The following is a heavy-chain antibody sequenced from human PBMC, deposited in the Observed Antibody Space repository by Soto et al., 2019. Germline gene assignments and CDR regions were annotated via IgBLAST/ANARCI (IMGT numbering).Heavy chain of an antibody. D-gene: IGHD3-16*01. Sequence: EVELLESGGGLVQPGGSLRLSCVVSGFSLSNYAMSWMRRAPGKGLEWVSGITHGGAAYYADSVRGRFSMSRDNSKKAVYLQMNSLRAEDTALYYCAREDGGRPILADYWGQGTLVTVSS. CDR3: AREDGGRPILADY. J-gene: IGHJ4*02. V-gene: IGHV3-23*01. CDR2: ITHGGAA. CDR1: GFSLSNYA.